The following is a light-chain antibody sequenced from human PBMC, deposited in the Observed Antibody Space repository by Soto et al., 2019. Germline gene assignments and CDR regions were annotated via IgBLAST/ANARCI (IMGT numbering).Light chain of an antibody. V-gene: IGKV3-20*01. CDR1: QSVSSSY. Sequence: EIVLTHSPGTLSFSPGERATLSCRASQSVSSSYLAWYQQKPGQAPRLLIYGASSRATGIPDRFSGSGSGTDFTLTISRLEPEDFAVYYCQQYGKTFGQGTKVDIK. CDR2: GAS. CDR3: QQYGKT. J-gene: IGKJ1*01.